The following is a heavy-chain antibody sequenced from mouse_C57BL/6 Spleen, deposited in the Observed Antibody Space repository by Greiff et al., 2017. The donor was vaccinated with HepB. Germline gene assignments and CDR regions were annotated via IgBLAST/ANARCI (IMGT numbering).Heavy chain of an antibody. CDR3: ARYIGGNYDYEGAWFAY. J-gene: IGHJ3*01. CDR2: IRNKANGYTT. V-gene: IGHV7-3*01. D-gene: IGHD2-4*01. Sequence: EVQRVESGGGLVQPGGSLSLSCAASGFTFTAYYMSWVRQPPGKALEWLGFIRNKANGYTTEYSASVKGRFTISRDNSQSILYLQMNALRAEDSATYYGARYIGGNYDYEGAWFAYWGQGTLVTVSA. CDR1: GFTFTAYY.